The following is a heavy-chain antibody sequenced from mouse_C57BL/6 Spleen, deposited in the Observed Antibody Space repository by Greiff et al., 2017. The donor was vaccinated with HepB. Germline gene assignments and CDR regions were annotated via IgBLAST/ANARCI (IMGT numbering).Heavy chain of an antibody. CDR2: IDPEDGDT. CDR1: GFNIKDYY. CDR3: TTWGQLRLAWFAY. J-gene: IGHJ3*01. Sequence: EVQLQQSGAELVRPGASVKLSCTASGFNIKDYYMHWVKQRPEQGLEWIGRIDPEDGDTEYAPKFQGKATMTADTSSNTAYLQLSSLTSEATAVYYCTTWGQLRLAWFAYWGQGTLVTVSA. D-gene: IGHD3-2*02. V-gene: IGHV14-1*01.